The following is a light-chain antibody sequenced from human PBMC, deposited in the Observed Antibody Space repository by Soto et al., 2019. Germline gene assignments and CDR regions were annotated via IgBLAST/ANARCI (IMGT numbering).Light chain of an antibody. Sequence: VQMTDSPSTLSASVVYRVTITCRASQSISRWLACYQQKPGKAPKALIYDASTLESGVPSRFSGSGSGTEFTLTISSLQPDDFATYYCQQYNSYSFGQGTKVDI. CDR3: QQYNSYS. J-gene: IGKJ1*01. CDR2: DAS. V-gene: IGKV1-5*01. CDR1: QSISRW.